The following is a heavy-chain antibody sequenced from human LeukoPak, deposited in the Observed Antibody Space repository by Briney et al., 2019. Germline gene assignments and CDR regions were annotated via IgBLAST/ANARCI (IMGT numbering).Heavy chain of an antibody. Sequence: GGSLRLSCAASGFTFSSYWMSWVRQAPGKGLEWVANIKQDGSEKYYVDSVEGRFTISRDNSKNSFYLQMSSLRAEDTGVFYCARDVAYSAFDYWGQGTLVTVSS. CDR2: IKQDGSEK. D-gene: IGHD2-21*01. V-gene: IGHV3-7*01. J-gene: IGHJ4*02. CDR3: ARDVAYSAFDY. CDR1: GFTFSSYW.